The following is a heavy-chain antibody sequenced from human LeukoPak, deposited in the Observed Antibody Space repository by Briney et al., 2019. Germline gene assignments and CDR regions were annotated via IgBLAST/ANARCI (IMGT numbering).Heavy chain of an antibody. CDR1: GGSISSSSYY. Sequence: PSETLSLTCTVSGGSISSSSYYWGWIRQPPGKGLEWIGSIYYSGSTYYNPSLKSRVTISVDTSKNQFSLKLSSVTAADTAVYYCARRNGDYGRYYFDYWGQGTLVTVSS. J-gene: IGHJ4*02. CDR2: IYYSGST. D-gene: IGHD4-17*01. V-gene: IGHV4-39*01. CDR3: ARRNGDYGRYYFDY.